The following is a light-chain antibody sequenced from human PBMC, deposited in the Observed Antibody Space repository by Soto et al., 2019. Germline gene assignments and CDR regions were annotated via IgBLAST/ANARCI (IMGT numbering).Light chain of an antibody. V-gene: IGLV3-21*02. J-gene: IGLJ1*01. Sequence: SYELPQPPSVSVAPGQTARITCGGNDIGGSSVHWYQQKPGQAPVLVVYDYSDRPSGIPERFSGSNSGNTATLTISRVEAGDEADYYCQVWDGGSDHYVFGTGTKVTVL. CDR1: DIGGSS. CDR2: DYS. CDR3: QVWDGGSDHYV.